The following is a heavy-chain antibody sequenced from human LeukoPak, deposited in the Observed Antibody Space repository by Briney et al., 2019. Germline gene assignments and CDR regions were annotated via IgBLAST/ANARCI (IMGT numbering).Heavy chain of an antibody. V-gene: IGHV4-59*01. CDR3: ARRRDGYNYYFDY. D-gene: IGHD5-24*01. CDR1: GDSISSDY. J-gene: IGHJ4*02. Sequence: SETLSLTCTVPGDSISSDYWSWIRQPPGKGLEWIGYIYYSGSTNYNPSLKSRVTISVDTSRTQFSLKLSSVTAADTAVYYCARRRDGYNYYFDYWGQGTQVTVSS. CDR2: IYYSGST.